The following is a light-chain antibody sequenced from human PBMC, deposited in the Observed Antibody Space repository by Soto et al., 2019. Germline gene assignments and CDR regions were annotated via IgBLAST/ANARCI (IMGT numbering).Light chain of an antibody. CDR1: QTMNNW. CDR3: QQYTTYSWT. V-gene: IGKV1-5*01. CDR2: DAS. J-gene: IGKJ1*01. Sequence: DIQMTQSPSTLSASVGDRVTITCRASQTMNNWLAWYQQKPGKAPKLLIYDASHLESGVPSRFSGSGSGTDFSLTISSLQPDDSATYYCQQYTTYSWTFGQGTRVEIK.